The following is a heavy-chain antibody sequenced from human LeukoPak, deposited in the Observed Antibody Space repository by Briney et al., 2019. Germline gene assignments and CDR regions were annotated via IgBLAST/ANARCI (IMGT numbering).Heavy chain of an antibody. V-gene: IGHV1-3*01. CDR3: ARVLWGSYRPFDY. CDR1: GYTFTSYA. Sequence: ASVKVSCKASGYTFTSYAMHWVRQAPGQRLEWMGWINAGNGNTKYSQKFQGRVTITRDTSASTAYVELSSLRSEDTAVYYCARVLWGSYRPFDYWGQGTLDTVSS. CDR2: INAGNGNT. J-gene: IGHJ4*02. D-gene: IGHD3-16*02.